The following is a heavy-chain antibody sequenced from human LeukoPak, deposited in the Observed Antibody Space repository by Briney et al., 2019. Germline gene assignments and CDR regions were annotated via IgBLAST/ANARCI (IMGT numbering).Heavy chain of an antibody. V-gene: IGHV1-69*13. J-gene: IGHJ4*02. CDR1: GGTFSSYA. CDR2: IIPIFGTA. Sequence: ASVKVSCKASGGTFSSYAISWVRQAPGQGLEWMGGIIPIFGTANYAQKFQGRVTITADESTSTAYMELSSLRSEDTAVYYCAKGYSSTSYCLDYWGQGTLVTVSS. CDR3: AKGYSSTSYCLDY. D-gene: IGHD2-2*01.